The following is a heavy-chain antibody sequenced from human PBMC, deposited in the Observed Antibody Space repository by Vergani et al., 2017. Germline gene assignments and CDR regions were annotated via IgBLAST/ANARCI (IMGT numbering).Heavy chain of an antibody. CDR1: GGSFSGYY. Sequence: QVQLQQWGAGLLKPSETLSLTCAVYGGSFSGYYWSWIRQPPGKGLEWIGEINHSGSTNYNPSLKSRVTISVDTSKNQFSLKLSSVTAADTAVYYCARGGYNIVLIGLGRKTNGFDPWGQGTLVTVSS. V-gene: IGHV4-34*01. CDR3: ARGGYNIVLIGLGRKTNGFDP. D-gene: IGHD2-8*01. J-gene: IGHJ5*02. CDR2: INHSGST.